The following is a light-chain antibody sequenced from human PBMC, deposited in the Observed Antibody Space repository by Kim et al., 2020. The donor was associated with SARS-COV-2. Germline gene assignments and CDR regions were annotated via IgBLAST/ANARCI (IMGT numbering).Light chain of an antibody. Sequence: QSVLTQPPSVSGAPGQRVTISCTGNTSNIGAGYDVHWYQQLPGTAPKLLIYGNSNRPSGVPDRFSGYKSGTSASLAITGLQAEDEADYYCQSYDSRLTAWVFGGGTQLTVL. J-gene: IGLJ3*02. CDR3: QSYDSRLTAWV. CDR1: TSNIGAGYD. V-gene: IGLV1-40*01. CDR2: GNS.